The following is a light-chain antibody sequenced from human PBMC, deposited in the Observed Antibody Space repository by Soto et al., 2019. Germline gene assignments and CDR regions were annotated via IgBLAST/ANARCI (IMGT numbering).Light chain of an antibody. Sequence: DIQMTQSPSTLSASVGNRVTITCRASQSIGRWLAWYQQKSGTAPKLPIYKASNLDSGVPSRFSGSGSGTEFTLTISSLQPDDFATYYCQQSNSYSTFGQGTKVEIK. CDR2: KAS. CDR1: QSIGRW. J-gene: IGKJ1*01. CDR3: QQSNSYST. V-gene: IGKV1-5*03.